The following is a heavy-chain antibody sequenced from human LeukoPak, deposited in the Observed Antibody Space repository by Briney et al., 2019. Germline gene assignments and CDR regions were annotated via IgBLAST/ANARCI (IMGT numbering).Heavy chain of an antibody. D-gene: IGHD5-24*01. V-gene: IGHV3-30*02. J-gene: IGHJ6*03. CDR1: GFTFNSYG. Sequence: GGSLRLSCAASGFTFNSYGMHWVRQAPGKGLEWVAFIRYVGSYEYYADSVKGRFTISRDNSKTTLYLQMNSLRSEDTAVYYCAKDGGLHLYYYYNYMDIWGKGTTVTVSS. CDR2: IRYVGSYE. CDR3: AKDGGLHLYYYYNYMDI.